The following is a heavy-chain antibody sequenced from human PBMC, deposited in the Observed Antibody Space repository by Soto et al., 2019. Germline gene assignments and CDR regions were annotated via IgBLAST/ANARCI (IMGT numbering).Heavy chain of an antibody. Sequence: SETLSLTCTVSGGSISIYYWSWIRQPPGKGLEWIRYIYFSGSSNFNPSLRSRVSISGDTSKNHFSLKLSSVTAADTAVYYCARLIGSSSYYLDSWGQGTLVTVSS. D-gene: IGHD6-6*01. CDR1: GGSISIYY. J-gene: IGHJ4*02. CDR3: ARLIGSSSYYLDS. CDR2: IYFSGSS. V-gene: IGHV4-59*08.